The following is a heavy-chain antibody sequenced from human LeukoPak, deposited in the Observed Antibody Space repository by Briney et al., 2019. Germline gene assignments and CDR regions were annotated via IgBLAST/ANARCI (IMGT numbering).Heavy chain of an antibody. J-gene: IGHJ6*04. CDR3: ARVRYSGYDFYYYYGMDV. V-gene: IGHV6-1*01. CDR1: GDSVSSNSAA. CDR2: TYYRSKWYN. Sequence: SLTLSLTCAISGDSVSSNSAAWNWIRQSPSRGLEWLGRTYYRSKWYNDYAVSVKSRITINPDTSKNQFSLQLNSVTPEDTAVYYCARVRYSGYDFYYYYGMDVWGKGTTVTVSS. D-gene: IGHD5-12*01.